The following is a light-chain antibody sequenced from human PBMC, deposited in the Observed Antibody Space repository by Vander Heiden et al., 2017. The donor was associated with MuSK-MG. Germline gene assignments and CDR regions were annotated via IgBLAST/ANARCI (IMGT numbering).Light chain of an antibody. CDR2: EVT. Sequence: QSALTQPPSASGSPGQSVTISCTGTSSDVGGYNSVSWYQQHPGKAPKLMIYEVTKRPSGVPDRFSGSKSGNTASLTVSGLQAADEAHYYCISYSGSTQVVSGGGTKLTVL. CDR3: ISYSGSTQVV. V-gene: IGLV2-8*01. J-gene: IGLJ2*01. CDR1: SSDVGGYNS.